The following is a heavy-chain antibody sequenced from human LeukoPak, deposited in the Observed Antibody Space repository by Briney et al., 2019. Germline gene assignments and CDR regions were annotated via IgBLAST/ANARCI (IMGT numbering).Heavy chain of an antibody. CDR2: LYNAGST. CDR3: ASLKGLFDYFDC. CDR1: GVSISSGDYY. Sequence: PSETLSLTCTVSGVSISSGDYYWSWVRQAPGKGLEWVSVLYNAGSTYYADSVKGRFTISRDNSKNTLYLQMYSLRAEDTAVYYCASLKGLFDYFDCWGQGILVTVYS. D-gene: IGHD3-22*01. J-gene: IGHJ4*02. V-gene: IGHV3-53*01.